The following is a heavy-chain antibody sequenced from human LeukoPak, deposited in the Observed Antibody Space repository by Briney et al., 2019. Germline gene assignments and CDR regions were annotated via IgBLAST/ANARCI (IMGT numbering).Heavy chain of an antibody. CDR1: GYTLTELS. V-gene: IGHV1-24*01. CDR2: FDPEDGET. Sequence: ASVKVSCKVSGYTLTELSMHWVRQAPGKGLEWMGRFDPEDGETIYAQKFQGRVTMTRDTSTSTVYMELSSLRSEDTAVYYCARDGFYYYGSGSYYNGYFDYWGQGTLVTVSS. J-gene: IGHJ4*02. D-gene: IGHD3-10*01. CDR3: ARDGFYYYGSGSYYNGYFDY.